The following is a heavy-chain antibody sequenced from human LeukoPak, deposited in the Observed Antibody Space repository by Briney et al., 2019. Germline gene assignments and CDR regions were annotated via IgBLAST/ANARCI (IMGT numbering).Heavy chain of an antibody. D-gene: IGHD2-2*01. CDR3: ARHGFGDIVVVPAEFQQNYYYYYMDV. CDR2: INHSGST. Sequence: PSETLSLTCAVYGGSFSGYYWSWIRQPPGKGLEWIGEINHSGSTNYNPSLKSRVTISVDTSKNQFSLKLSSVTAADTAVYYCARHGFGDIVVVPAEFQQNYYYYYMDVWGKGTTVTISS. V-gene: IGHV4-34*01. J-gene: IGHJ6*03. CDR1: GGSFSGYY.